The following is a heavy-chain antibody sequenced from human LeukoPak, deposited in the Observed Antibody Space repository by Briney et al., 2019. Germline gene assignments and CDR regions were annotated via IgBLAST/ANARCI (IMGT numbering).Heavy chain of an antibody. Sequence: ASVKVSCKASGYTFTGYYMHWVRQAPGQGLEWMGWINPNSGGTNYAQKFQGRVTMTRDTSISTAYMELSRLRSDDTAGYYCARGESRHYYMDVWGEGTTVTVSS. V-gene: IGHV1-2*02. CDR1: GYTFTGYY. CDR2: INPNSGGT. J-gene: IGHJ6*03. CDR3: ARGESRHYYMDV.